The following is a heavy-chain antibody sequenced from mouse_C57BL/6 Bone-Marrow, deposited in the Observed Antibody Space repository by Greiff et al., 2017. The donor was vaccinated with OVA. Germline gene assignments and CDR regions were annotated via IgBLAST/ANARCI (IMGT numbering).Heavy chain of an antibody. V-gene: IGHV7-3*01. CDR2: IRNKANGYTT. CDR1: GFTFTDYY. Sequence: EVKLVESGGGLVQPGGSLSLSCAASGFTFTDYYMSWVRQPPGKALEWLGFIRNKANGYTTEYSASVKGQFTISRDNSQSILYLQMNALRAEDSATYYCARYHWDGGFAYWGQGTLVTVSA. J-gene: IGHJ3*01. D-gene: IGHD4-1*01. CDR3: ARYHWDGGFAY.